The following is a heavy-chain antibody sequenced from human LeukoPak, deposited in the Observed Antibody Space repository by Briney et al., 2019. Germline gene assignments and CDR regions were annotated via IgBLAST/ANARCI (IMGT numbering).Heavy chain of an antibody. V-gene: IGHV3-48*01. J-gene: IGHJ5*02. CDR3: AREQRDIPMLNPNWFDP. D-gene: IGHD2-2*01. CDR2: ISSSSSTI. CDR1: GFTFSSYS. Sequence: GGSLRLSCAASGFTFSSYSMNWVRQAPGKGLEWVSYISSSSSTIYYADSVKGRFTISRDNAKNSLYLQMNSLRAEDTAVYYCAREQRDIPMLNPNWFDPWGQGTLVTVSS.